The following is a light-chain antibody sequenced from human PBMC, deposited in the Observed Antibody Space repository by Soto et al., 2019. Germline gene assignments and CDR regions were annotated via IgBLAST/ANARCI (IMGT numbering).Light chain of an antibody. CDR3: QQYNNWPPIT. CDR2: GAS. CDR1: QSVSSN. Sequence: DIVVTHAPAELSVSPLERATLSCSASQSVSSNLAWYQQKPGQAPRLLIYGASTRATGIPARFSGSGSGTEFTLTISSLQSEDFAVYYCQQYNNWPPITCGKGQRLEIK. V-gene: IGKV3-15*01. J-gene: IGKJ5*01.